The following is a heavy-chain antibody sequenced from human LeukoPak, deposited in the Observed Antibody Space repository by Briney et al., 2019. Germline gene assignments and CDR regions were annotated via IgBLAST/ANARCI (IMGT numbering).Heavy chain of an antibody. J-gene: IGHJ6*03. D-gene: IGHD4-11*01. CDR2: ISGNGGNT. CDR3: ATKPLDDANYSNHDGYYMDV. CDR1: GFTFSRYS. V-gene: IGHV3-23*01. Sequence: GSLRLSFSASGFTFSRYSLNWVRQAPGKGLEWVSAISGNGGNTYYADSVKGRFTMSRDNSKNTLYLQMNSLRAEDTAVYYCATKPLDDANYSNHDGYYMDVWGKGTTVTVSS.